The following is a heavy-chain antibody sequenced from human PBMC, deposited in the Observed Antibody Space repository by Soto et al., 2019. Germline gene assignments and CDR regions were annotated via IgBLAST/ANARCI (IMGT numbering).Heavy chain of an antibody. CDR1: GYTFIDYY. CDR2: ISPRSGGT. V-gene: IGHV1-2*02. D-gene: IGHD3-9*01. Sequence: ASVNVSCKASGYTFIDYYMHGVRQAPGQGFEWMGRISPRSGGTNYAQKFQGRVTMTWDTSLNTAYMELSSLISEDTAVYYCARPPGYISDWYYFDLWGQGTLVTVSS. J-gene: IGHJ4*02. CDR3: ARPPGYISDWYYFDL.